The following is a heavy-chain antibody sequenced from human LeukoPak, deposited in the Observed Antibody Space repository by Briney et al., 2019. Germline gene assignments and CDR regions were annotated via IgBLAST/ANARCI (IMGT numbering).Heavy chain of an antibody. Sequence: GSLRLSCAASGFTFSDYYMSWIRQAPGKGLEWIGEINHSGSTNYNPSLKSRVTISVDTSKNQFSLKLSSVTAADTAVYYCARGRTYYDILTGYYVKPMDYFDYWGQGTLVTVSS. J-gene: IGHJ4*02. D-gene: IGHD3-9*01. V-gene: IGHV4-34*01. CDR1: GFTFSDYY. CDR3: ARGRTYYDILTGYYVKPMDYFDY. CDR2: INHSGST.